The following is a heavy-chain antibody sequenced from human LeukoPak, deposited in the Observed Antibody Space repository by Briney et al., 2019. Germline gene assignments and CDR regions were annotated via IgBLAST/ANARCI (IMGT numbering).Heavy chain of an antibody. CDR3: ARAENTMTHLDY. Sequence: ASVKVSCKASGYTFTGYYMHWVRQAPGQGLEWMGWINPNSGGTNYAQKFQGRVTMTRDTSISTAYVELSRLRSDDTAVYYCARAENTMTHLDYWGQGTLVTVSS. D-gene: IGHD3-22*01. J-gene: IGHJ4*02. CDR1: GYTFTGYY. CDR2: INPNSGGT. V-gene: IGHV1-2*02.